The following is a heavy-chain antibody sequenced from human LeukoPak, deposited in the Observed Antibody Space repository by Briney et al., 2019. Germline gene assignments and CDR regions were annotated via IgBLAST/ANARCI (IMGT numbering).Heavy chain of an antibody. V-gene: IGHV1-24*01. CDR3: ATPVPLYYGGNSYLGY. Sequence: ASVKVSCKVSGYTLTELSMHWVRQAPGKGLEWMGGFDPEDGETICAQKFQGRVTMTEDTSTDTAYMELSSLRSEDTAVYYCATPVPLYYGGNSYLGYWGQGTLVTVSS. J-gene: IGHJ4*02. D-gene: IGHD4-23*01. CDR2: FDPEDGET. CDR1: GYTLTELS.